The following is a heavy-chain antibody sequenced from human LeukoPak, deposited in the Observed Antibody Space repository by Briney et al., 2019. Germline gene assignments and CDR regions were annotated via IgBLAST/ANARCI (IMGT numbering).Heavy chain of an antibody. J-gene: IGHJ4*02. CDR1: GFTFSSYS. CDR3: AKEHQLGDTYYYDSSGYPTAYYFDY. CDR2: ISWNSGSI. D-gene: IGHD3-22*01. V-gene: IGHV3-9*01. Sequence: PGGSLRLSCAASGFTFSSYSMNWVRQAPGKGPEWVSGISWNSGSIGYADSVKGRFTISRDNAKNSLYLQMNSLRAEDTALYYCAKEHQLGDTYYYDSSGYPTAYYFDYWGQGTLVTVSS.